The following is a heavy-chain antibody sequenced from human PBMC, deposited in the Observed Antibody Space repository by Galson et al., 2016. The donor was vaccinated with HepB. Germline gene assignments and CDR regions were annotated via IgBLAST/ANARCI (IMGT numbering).Heavy chain of an antibody. D-gene: IGHD6-19*01. V-gene: IGHV1-46*01. Sequence: SVKVSCKASGYTFTSYYLHWVRQAPGQGLEWMGTIIPGGDSRTDVQKFQGRLTMTTDPSTSTGYMELSSLISEDTSVYYCARGGYNSGGYWGQGTLVTVSS. CDR2: IIPGGDSR. J-gene: IGHJ4*02. CDR1: GYTFTSYY. CDR3: ARGGYNSGGY.